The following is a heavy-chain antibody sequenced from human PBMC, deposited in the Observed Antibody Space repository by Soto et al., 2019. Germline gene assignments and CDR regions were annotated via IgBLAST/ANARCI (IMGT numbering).Heavy chain of an antibody. CDR3: ARAYSSSWPDAFDI. CDR1: GFTFSTYS. D-gene: IGHD6-13*01. V-gene: IGHV3-48*01. CDR2: ITTSSTTI. J-gene: IGHJ3*02. Sequence: GGSLRLSCAASGFTFSTYSMNWVRQAPGKGLEWFSFITTSSTTIYYADSVKGRFTISRDNAKNSLYLQMDSLRAEDTAVYYCARAYSSSWPDAFDIWGQGTMVTVSS.